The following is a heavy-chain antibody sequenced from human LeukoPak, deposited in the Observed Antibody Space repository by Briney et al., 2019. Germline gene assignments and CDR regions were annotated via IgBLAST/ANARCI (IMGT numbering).Heavy chain of an antibody. CDR1: GSSFTSYW. J-gene: IGHJ6*03. CDR2: IYPGDSDT. D-gene: IGHD3-3*01. CDR3: ARLIYYDFWSGYSQNYYYYMDV. V-gene: IGHV5-51*01. Sequence: GESLQISYKGSGSSFTSYWIGWVRQMPRKGLEWMGIIYPGDSDTRDSPSFQGQVTISADKSISTAYLQWSSLKASDTAMYYCARLIYYDFWSGYSQNYYYYMDVWGKGTTVTVSS.